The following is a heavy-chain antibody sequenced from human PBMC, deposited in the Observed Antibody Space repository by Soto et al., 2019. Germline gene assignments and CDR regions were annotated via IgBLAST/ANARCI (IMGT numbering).Heavy chain of an antibody. CDR3: PGDANTMVRGVIMGG. CDR1: GGTFSSYA. CDR2: IIPIFGTA. D-gene: IGHD3-10*01. V-gene: IGHV1-69*06. J-gene: IGHJ4*02. Sequence: QVQLVQSGAEVKKPGSSVKVSCKASGGTFSSYAISWVRQAPGQGLEWIGGIIPIFGTANYAQKFQGRVTITADKSTRTAYMELTSLKSEDTAVYYCPGDANTMVRGVIMGGWGQGTLVTVSS.